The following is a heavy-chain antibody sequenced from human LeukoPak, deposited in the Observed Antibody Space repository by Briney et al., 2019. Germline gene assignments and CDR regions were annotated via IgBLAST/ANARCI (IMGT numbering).Heavy chain of an antibody. CDR1: GFTFDDYA. Sequence: PGGSLRLSCAASGFTFDDYAMHWVRQAPGKGLEWVSGISWNSGSIGYADSVKGRFTISRDNAKNSLYLQMNSLRAEDTALYYCAKGGPTVTTALFDYWGQGTLVTVSS. CDR3: AKGGPTVTTALFDY. D-gene: IGHD4-17*01. CDR2: ISWNSGSI. J-gene: IGHJ4*02. V-gene: IGHV3-9*01.